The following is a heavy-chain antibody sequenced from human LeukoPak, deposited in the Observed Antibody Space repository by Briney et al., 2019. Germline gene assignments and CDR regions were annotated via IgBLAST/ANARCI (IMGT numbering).Heavy chain of an antibody. D-gene: IGHD3-10*01. J-gene: IGHJ4*02. Sequence: SQTLSLTCAISGDSVSSNSAAWNWIRQSPSRGLEWLGRTYYRSKWYNDYAVSVKSRITINPDTSKNQFSLQLNSVTPEDTAVYYCARDQADYYGSGRPFDYWGQGTLVTVSS. CDR3: ARDQADYYGSGRPFDY. CDR2: TYYRSKWYN. CDR1: GDSVSSNSAA. V-gene: IGHV6-1*01.